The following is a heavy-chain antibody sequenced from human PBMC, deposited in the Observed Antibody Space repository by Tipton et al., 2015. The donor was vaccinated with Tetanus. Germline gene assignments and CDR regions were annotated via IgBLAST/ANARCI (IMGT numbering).Heavy chain of an antibody. D-gene: IGHD2-8*01. CDR3: ARRGSDVLMVYANWFDP. J-gene: IGHJ5*02. Sequence: VQLVQSGAEVKKPGESLKISCKGSGYSFTSYWIGWVRQMPGKGLEWMGIIYPGDSDTRYSPPFQGQVTISADKSTSTAYLQWSSLKASDTAMYYCARRGSDVLMVYANWFDPWGQGTLVTVSS. CDR1: GYSFTSYW. V-gene: IGHV5-51*01. CDR2: IYPGDSDT.